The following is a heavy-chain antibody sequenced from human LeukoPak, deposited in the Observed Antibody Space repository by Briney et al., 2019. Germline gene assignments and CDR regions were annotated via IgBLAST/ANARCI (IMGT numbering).Heavy chain of an antibody. J-gene: IGHJ5*02. D-gene: IGHD4-11*01. CDR1: GYTFTSYD. CDR2: MSPKSANT. CDR3: ARWDSNYGFDP. Sequence: ASVKVSCKASGYTFTSYDINWVRQASGQGLEWMGWMSPKSANTGYAQKFQGRVTITRDTSISTAYMELSSLTSEDTAVYYCARWDSNYGFDPWGQGTLVTVSS. V-gene: IGHV1-8*03.